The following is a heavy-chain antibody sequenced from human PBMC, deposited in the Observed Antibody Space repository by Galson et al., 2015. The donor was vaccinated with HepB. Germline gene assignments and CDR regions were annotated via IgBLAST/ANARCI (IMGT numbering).Heavy chain of an antibody. CDR2: INSAGKTT. J-gene: IGHJ2*01. D-gene: IGHD3-22*01. Sequence: SLRLSCAASGFTFSNFWMYWVHQAPGKGLVWVSRINSAGKTTTYADSVKGRFTISRDNAKNTLYLQMNRLRAEDTAVYYCATARNYDSSGYYNWYFDLWGRGTLVTVSS. CDR1: GFTFSNFW. V-gene: IGHV3-74*01. CDR3: ATARNYDSSGYYNWYFDL.